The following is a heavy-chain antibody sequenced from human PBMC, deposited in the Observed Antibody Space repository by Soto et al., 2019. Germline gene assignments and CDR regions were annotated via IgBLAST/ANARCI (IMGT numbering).Heavy chain of an antibody. CDR1: GFTVSSNF. Sequence: EVQLVVYGGGLVQPGRSLRLSCAASGFTVSSNFMSWVRQAPGKGLEWVSIIYSDGSTYYADSVKGRFTISRDNSKNTLYLQMNSLRADDTAVYYCASRRNPYGAYDYWGQGTLVTVSS. V-gene: IGHV3-66*01. CDR2: IYSDGST. D-gene: IGHD4-17*01. J-gene: IGHJ4*02. CDR3: ASRRNPYGAYDY.